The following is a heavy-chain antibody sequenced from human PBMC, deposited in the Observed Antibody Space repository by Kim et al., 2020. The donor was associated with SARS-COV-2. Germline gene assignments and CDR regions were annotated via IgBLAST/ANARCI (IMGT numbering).Heavy chain of an antibody. V-gene: IGHV4-30-4*01. D-gene: IGHD3-10*01. Sequence: SETLSLTCTVSGASMSSGDYYWSWIRQPPGKGLEWIGRISNSGTTYYNPFLESRVIISLDMSKNQFSLKLSSETAADTAVYYCARVSWYSGPYPYYFD. CDR1: GASMSSGDYY. J-gene: IGHJ4*01. CDR2: ISNSGTT. CDR3: ARVSWYSGPYPYYFD.